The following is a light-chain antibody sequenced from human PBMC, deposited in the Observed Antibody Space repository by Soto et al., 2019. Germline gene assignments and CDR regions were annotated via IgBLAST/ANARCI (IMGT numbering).Light chain of an antibody. V-gene: IGLV1-44*01. CDR2: STN. CDR3: ASWDDSLKGYV. J-gene: IGLJ1*01. CDR1: SSNIGSNT. Sequence: QSVVTQPPSTSGTPGQRVTISCSGSSSNIGSNTVSWYQQVPGTAPKLLFYSTNQRPSGVPDRFSGSKSGTSASLAISGLQSEDEADYYCASWDDSLKGYVFGTGTMLTVL.